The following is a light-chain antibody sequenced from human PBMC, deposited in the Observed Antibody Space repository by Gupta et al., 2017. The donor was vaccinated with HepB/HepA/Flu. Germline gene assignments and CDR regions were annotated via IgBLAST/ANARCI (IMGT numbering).Light chain of an antibody. CDR2: DAS. CDR3: QQGISWAWT. V-gene: IGKV3-11*01. CDR1: QSVSSY. Sequence: ELVLTQSPATLSLSPSERATISCRASQSVSSYLAWYQRKHGQSPSLLINDASNRATGFPARMSGSGCGADFTLTISRRDPGDFAVYCCQQGISWAWTFGPGTKVEIK. J-gene: IGKJ1*01.